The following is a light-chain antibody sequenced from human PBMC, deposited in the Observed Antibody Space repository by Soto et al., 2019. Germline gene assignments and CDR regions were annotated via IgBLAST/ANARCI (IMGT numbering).Light chain of an antibody. CDR3: QQRRNWPRT. CDR2: DAS. Sequence: EFVLTQSPSTLSWSPGVTDTLSCRARQSIRTYLAWHQQKPGQAPRLLIHDASNRATGIPARFSCSGSWIDFTLTISSLEPYDFAVYYCQQRRNWPRTFGQGTKVEIK. CDR1: QSIRTY. V-gene: IGKV3-11*01. J-gene: IGKJ1*01.